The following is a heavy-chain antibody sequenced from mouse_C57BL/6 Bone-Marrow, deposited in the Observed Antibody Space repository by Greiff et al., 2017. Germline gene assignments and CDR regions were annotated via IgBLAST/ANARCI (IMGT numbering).Heavy chain of an antibody. CDR2: INPYNGGT. V-gene: IGHV1-19*01. CDR3: ARQDYGSSPYYFDY. Sequence: EVQLQQSGPVLVKPGASVKMSCKASGYTFTDYYMNWVKQSHGKSLEWIGVINPYNGGTSYNQKFKGKATLTVDKSSSTAYMELNSLTSEDSAVYYCARQDYGSSPYYFDYWGQGTTLTVSS. CDR1: GYTFTDYY. J-gene: IGHJ2*01. D-gene: IGHD1-1*01.